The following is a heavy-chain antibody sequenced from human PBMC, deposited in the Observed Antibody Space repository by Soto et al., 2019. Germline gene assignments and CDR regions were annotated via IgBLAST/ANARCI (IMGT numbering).Heavy chain of an antibody. Sequence: SDTLSLTCTVSGGSISSYYWSWIRQPPGKGLEWIGYIYYSGSTNYNPSLKSRVTISVDTSKNQFSLKLSSVTAADTAVYYCARSGYSYGAGDYYYYGMDVWGQGTTVTVSS. CDR3: ARSGYSYGAGDYYYYGMDV. V-gene: IGHV4-59*01. J-gene: IGHJ6*02. CDR1: GGSISSYY. D-gene: IGHD5-18*01. CDR2: IYYSGST.